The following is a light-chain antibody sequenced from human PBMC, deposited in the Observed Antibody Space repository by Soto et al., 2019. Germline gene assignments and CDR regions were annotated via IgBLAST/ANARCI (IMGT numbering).Light chain of an antibody. V-gene: IGKV1-5*03. Sequence: DIQMTQSPSTLSASVGDRVTITCRASQTISSWLAWYQQKPGKAPKLLIYKASSLESGVPSRFSGSGSGTEFTLTISSLQPDDIATYYCQQYKSFSWTFGQGTKVEMK. CDR1: QTISSW. CDR2: KAS. CDR3: QQYKSFSWT. J-gene: IGKJ1*01.